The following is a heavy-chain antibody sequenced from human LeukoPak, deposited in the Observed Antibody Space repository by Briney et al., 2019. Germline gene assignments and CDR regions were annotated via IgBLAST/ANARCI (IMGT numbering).Heavy chain of an antibody. J-gene: IGHJ1*01. CDR3: ARDFCSGGSCYLVFWH. D-gene: IGHD2-15*01. CDR2: INPNSGGT. CDR1: GYTFTGYY. Sequence: ASVKVSCKASGYTFTGYYMHWVRQAPEQGLEWMGWINPNSGGTNYAQKFQGRVTMTRDTSISTAYMELSRLRSDDTAVYYCARDFCSGGSCYLVFWHWGQGTLVTVSS. V-gene: IGHV1-2*02.